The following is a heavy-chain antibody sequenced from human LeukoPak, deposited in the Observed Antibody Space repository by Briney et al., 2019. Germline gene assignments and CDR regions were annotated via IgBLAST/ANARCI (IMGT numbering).Heavy chain of an antibody. D-gene: IGHD4-17*01. CDR2: INHSGST. CDR1: GGSISGYY. V-gene: IGHV4-34*01. J-gene: IGHJ4*02. Sequence: SETLSLTCTVSGGSISGYYWSWIRQPPGKGLEWIGEINHSGSTNYNPSLKSRVTISVDTSKNQFSLKLSSVTAADTAVYYCASSSGDYGVSFDYWGQGTLVTVSS. CDR3: ASSSGDYGVSFDY.